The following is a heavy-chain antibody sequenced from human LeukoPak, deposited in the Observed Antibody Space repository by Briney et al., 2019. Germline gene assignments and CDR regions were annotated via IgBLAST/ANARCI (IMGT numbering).Heavy chain of an antibody. CDR2: ISAYNGNT. Sequence: GASVKVSCKASGYTFTSYGISWVRQAPGQGLEWMGWISAYNGNTNYAQKLQGRVTMTTDTSTSTAYKELRSLRSDDTAVYYCARDLYNWNDGWFDPWGQGTLVTVSS. V-gene: IGHV1-18*01. J-gene: IGHJ5*02. CDR3: ARDLYNWNDGWFDP. D-gene: IGHD1-20*01. CDR1: GYTFTSYG.